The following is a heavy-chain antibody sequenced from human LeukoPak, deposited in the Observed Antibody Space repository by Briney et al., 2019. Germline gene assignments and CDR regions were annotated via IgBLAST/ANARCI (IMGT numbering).Heavy chain of an antibody. CDR1: GGSISSGDYY. CDR3: ARVMYYYDSSGYSGGDFDY. V-gene: IGHV4-30-4*01. D-gene: IGHD3-22*01. J-gene: IGHJ4*02. Sequence: SQTLSLTCTVSGGSISSGDYYWSWIRQPPGKGLEWIGYIYYSGGTYYNPSLKSRVTISVDTSKNQFSLKLSSVTAADTAVYYCARVMYYYDSSGYSGGDFDYWGQGTLVTVSS. CDR2: IYYSGGT.